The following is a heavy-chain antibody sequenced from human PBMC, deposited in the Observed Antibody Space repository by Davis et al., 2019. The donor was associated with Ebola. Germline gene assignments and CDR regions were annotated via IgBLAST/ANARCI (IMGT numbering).Heavy chain of an antibody. CDR3: AREAMVRGDSYYGMDV. J-gene: IGHJ6*02. D-gene: IGHD3-10*01. Sequence: GESLKISCAASGFTFSDYYMSWIRQAPGKGLEWVANIKQDGSEKYYVDSVKGRFTISRDNAKNSLYLQMNSLRAEDTAVYYCAREAMVRGDSYYGMDVWGQGTTVTVSS. V-gene: IGHV3-7*01. CDR2: IKQDGSEK. CDR1: GFTFSDYY.